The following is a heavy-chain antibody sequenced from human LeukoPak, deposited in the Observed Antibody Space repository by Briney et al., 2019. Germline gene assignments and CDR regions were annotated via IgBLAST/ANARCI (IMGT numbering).Heavy chain of an antibody. CDR2: MYHSGST. V-gene: IGHV4-4*02. D-gene: IGHD6-6*01. CDR3: ARDVGARLPGY. Sequence: PSGTLSLTCGVSGGSISSNNWWSWVRQPPGQGLEWIGEMYHSGSTNYKPSLKSRVTISVDKSKNQFSLTLTSVTAADTAVSYCARDVGARLPGYWGQGTLVTVSS. CDR1: GGSISSNNW. J-gene: IGHJ4*02.